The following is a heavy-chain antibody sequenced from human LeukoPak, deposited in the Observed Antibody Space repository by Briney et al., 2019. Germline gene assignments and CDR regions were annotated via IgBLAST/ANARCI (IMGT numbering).Heavy chain of an antibody. CDR1: GYTFTSYA. CDR2: INPNSGDT. J-gene: IGHJ4*02. Sequence: ASVKVSCKASGYTFTSYAMHWVRQAPGQRLEWMGWINPNSGDTNYAQKFQGRVTMTRDTSISTAYMELSRLRSDDTAVYYCARDERYDSSGYPFDYWGQGTLVSVSS. CDR3: ARDERYDSSGYPFDY. V-gene: IGHV1-2*02. D-gene: IGHD3-22*01.